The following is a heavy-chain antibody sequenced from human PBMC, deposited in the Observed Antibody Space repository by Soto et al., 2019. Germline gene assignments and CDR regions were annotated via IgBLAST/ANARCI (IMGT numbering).Heavy chain of an antibody. V-gene: IGHV3-23*01. J-gene: IGHJ4*02. CDR3: VKDREYDFYSGYRVDY. CDR1: GFTFDSYA. D-gene: IGHD3-3*01. CDR2: ISGSAEKT. Sequence: GGSLRLSCAGSGFTFDSYAMSWVRQAPGRGLEWVSAISGSAEKTYYADSAKGRFTISRDNSKKTLSLQMNSLRAEDTAVYYCVKDREYDFYSGYRVDYWGQGTLVTVSS.